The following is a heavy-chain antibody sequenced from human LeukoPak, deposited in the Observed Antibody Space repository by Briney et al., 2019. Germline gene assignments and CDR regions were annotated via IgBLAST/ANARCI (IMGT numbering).Heavy chain of an antibody. D-gene: IGHD2-15*01. CDR2: IIPISGTT. Sequence: SVKVSCKASGGTLNSYVISWVRQAPGQGLEWMGGIIPISGTTNYAQKFRGRVTITADKSTSTAYMELSSLRSEDTAVYYCATLCCGSYYMDVWGKGTTVTVSS. CDR3: ATLCCGSYYMDV. V-gene: IGHV1-69*06. CDR1: GGTLNSYV. J-gene: IGHJ6*03.